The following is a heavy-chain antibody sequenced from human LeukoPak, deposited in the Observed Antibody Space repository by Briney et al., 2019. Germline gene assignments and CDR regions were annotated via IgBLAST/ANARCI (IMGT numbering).Heavy chain of an antibody. D-gene: IGHD2-15*01. V-gene: IGHV1-8*03. Sequence: GASVKVSCKASGYTFTSYDINWVRQATGQGLEWMGWMNPNSGNTGCAQKFQGRVTITRNTSISTAYMELSSLRSEDTAVYYCARACGSCYSNYYYYMDVWGKGTTVTVSS. CDR2: MNPNSGNT. CDR1: GYTFTSYD. CDR3: ARACGSCYSNYYYYMDV. J-gene: IGHJ6*03.